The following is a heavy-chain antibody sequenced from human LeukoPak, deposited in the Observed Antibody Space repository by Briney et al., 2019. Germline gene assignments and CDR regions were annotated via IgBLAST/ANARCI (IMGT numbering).Heavy chain of an antibody. CDR1: GGSIKSNNW. CDR3: ARVGGTNYYYYNDLDV. J-gene: IGHJ6*02. CDR2: IYHSGGT. V-gene: IGHV4-4*02. Sequence: SETLSLTCAVSGGSIKSNNWWSWVRQPPGKGLEWIGEIYHSGGTNYNPSLESRVTVSVDKSKNQFSLDLSSVTAADTAVYYCARVGGTNYYYYNDLDVWGQGTTVTVSS. D-gene: IGHD1-26*01.